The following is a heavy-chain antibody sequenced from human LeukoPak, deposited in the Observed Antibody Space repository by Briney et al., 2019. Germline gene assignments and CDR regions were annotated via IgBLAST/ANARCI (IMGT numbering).Heavy chain of an antibody. CDR2: INHSGST. CDR1: GGSFSGYY. J-gene: IGHJ5*02. CDR3: ARGGNRTYYYETSGHYA. Sequence: SETLSLTCAVYGGSFSGYYWSWIRQPPGKGLEWIGEINHSGSTNYNPSLKSRVTISVDTSKNQFSLKLSSVTAADTAVYYCARGGNRTYYYETSGHYAWGQGTLVTVSS. V-gene: IGHV4-34*01. D-gene: IGHD3-22*01.